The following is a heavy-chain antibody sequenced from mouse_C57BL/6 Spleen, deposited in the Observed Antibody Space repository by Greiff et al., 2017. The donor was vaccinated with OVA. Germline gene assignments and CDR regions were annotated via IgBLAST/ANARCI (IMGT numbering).Heavy chain of an antibody. D-gene: IGHD1-1*01. CDR1: GYTFTSYW. CDR2: IDPSDSYT. J-gene: IGHJ3*01. Sequence: QVQLQQPGAELVKPGASVKLSCKASGYTFTSYWMQWVKQRPGQGLEWIGEIDPSDSYTNYNQKFKGKATLTVDTSSSTAYMQLSSLTSEDSAVYYCAGGDYYGSSPWFAYWGQGTLVTVSA. CDR3: AGGDYYGSSPWFAY. V-gene: IGHV1-50*01.